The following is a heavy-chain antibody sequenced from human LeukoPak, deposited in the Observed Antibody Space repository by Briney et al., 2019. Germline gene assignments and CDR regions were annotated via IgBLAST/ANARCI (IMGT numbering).Heavy chain of an antibody. D-gene: IGHD6-13*01. Sequence: SSVTVSCKACGGTFSSYAMSWVRQARGKGVEWMGRIIPILGIANYAQKFQGSVTITADKSTSTAYMELSSLRSEDTAVYYCATLLYSSAAAGFFDYWGQGTLVTVSS. CDR2: IIPILGIA. J-gene: IGHJ4*02. V-gene: IGHV1-69*04. CDR3: ATLLYSSAAAGFFDY. CDR1: GGTFSSYA.